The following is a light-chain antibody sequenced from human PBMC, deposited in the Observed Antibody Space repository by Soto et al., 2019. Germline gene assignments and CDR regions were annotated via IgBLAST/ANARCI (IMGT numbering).Light chain of an antibody. J-gene: IGKJ5*01. V-gene: IGKV1-5*01. CDR2: AAS. CDR1: QTISSW. Sequence: DIQMTQSPSTLSGSVGDRVTITCRASQTISSWLAWYQQKPGKAPKLLIYAASSLQRGVPSRFSGSGSGRDFVLTISSLQPEDVATYYCQKYNSAPLTFGQGTRLEIK. CDR3: QKYNSAPLT.